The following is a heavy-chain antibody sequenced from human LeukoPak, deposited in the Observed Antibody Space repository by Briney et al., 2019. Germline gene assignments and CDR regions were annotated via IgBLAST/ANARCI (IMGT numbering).Heavy chain of an antibody. D-gene: IGHD6-13*01. CDR1: GYTFTSYW. CDR2: INPDGGST. V-gene: IGHV1-46*01. CDR3: ARAPRNSSTMLDF. Sequence: VASVKVSCKASGYTFTSYWIQWVRQAPGQGLGWMGLINPDGGSTAYAHRFQGRVIMTRDTSTSTAYMDLSSLRSEDTAVYHCARAPRNSSTMLDFWGQGTLVTISS. J-gene: IGHJ4*02.